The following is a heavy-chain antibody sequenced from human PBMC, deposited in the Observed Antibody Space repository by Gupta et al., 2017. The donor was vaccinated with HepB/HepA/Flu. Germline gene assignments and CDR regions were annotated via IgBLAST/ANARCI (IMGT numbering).Heavy chain of an antibody. Sequence: QVQLVQSGAEVKKPGSSVKVSCKASGGTFSSYAISWVRQAPGQGLEWMGRIIPILGIANYAQKFQGRVTITADKSTSTAYMELSSLRSEDTAVYYCARDGGVDTAMVDDYYYGMDVWGQGTTVTVSS. CDR1: GGTFSSYA. D-gene: IGHD5-18*01. V-gene: IGHV1-69*04. J-gene: IGHJ6*02. CDR3: ARDGGVDTAMVDDYYYGMDV. CDR2: IIPILGIA.